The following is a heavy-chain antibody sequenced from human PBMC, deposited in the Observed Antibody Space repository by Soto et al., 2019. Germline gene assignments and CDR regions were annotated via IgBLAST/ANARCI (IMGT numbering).Heavy chain of an antibody. CDR2: IYFNGNT. J-gene: IGHJ4*02. CDR1: SSSFSKYY. D-gene: IGHD3-16*01. CDR3: ASVTFGGVVLAH. V-gene: IGHV4-59*01. Sequence: ETLSLTCTVSSSSFSKYYWSWIRQPPGKGLEWIGYIYFNGNTNYNPSLKRRVTISIDTSKKQISLNLTSVTDADTAVYYCASVTFGGVVLAHWGQGTLVTVSS.